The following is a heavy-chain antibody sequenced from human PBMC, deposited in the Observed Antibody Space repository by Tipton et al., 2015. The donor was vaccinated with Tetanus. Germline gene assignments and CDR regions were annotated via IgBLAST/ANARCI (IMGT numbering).Heavy chain of an antibody. J-gene: IGHJ3*01. V-gene: IGHV6-1*01. Sequence: LRLSCAISGDSVSSNTDAWNWIRQSPSRGLEWLGRTYYRSKWYNDYALSVKSRITINPDTSKNQFSLQLESVTPGDTAMYYCVRESGLGLDAFDVWGRGTMVTVSS. CDR2: TYYRSKWYN. CDR3: VRESGLGLDAFDV. D-gene: IGHD3-16*01. CDR1: GDSVSSNTDA.